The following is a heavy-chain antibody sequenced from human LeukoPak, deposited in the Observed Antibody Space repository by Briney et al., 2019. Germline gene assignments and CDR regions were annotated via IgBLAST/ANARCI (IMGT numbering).Heavy chain of an antibody. Sequence: SETLSLTYTVSGGSISNYYWSWIRQPPGKGLEWIGYIYYSGSTNYNPSLKSRVTISIDTSKNQFSLKLSSVTAADTAVYYCARDLAVAGTGFDYWGQGTLVTVSS. V-gene: IGHV4-59*01. CDR1: GGSISNYY. J-gene: IGHJ4*02. CDR3: ARDLAVAGTGFDY. D-gene: IGHD6-19*01. CDR2: IYYSGST.